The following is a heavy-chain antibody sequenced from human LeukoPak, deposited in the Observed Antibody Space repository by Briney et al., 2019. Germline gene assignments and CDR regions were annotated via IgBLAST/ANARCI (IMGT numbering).Heavy chain of an antibody. D-gene: IGHD2-15*01. CDR3: ALYCSGGSCYSMGGAFDI. CDR2: LSGNGDST. J-gene: IGHJ3*02. CDR1: GFTLRRYD. Sequence: GRCLRLSCAACGFTLRRYDMSWVRRAPGKGLEWVSALSGNGDSTYYVDSVKSRFTISRDNSKNTLYLQMNSLRAEDTAVYYCALYCSGGSCYSMGGAFDIWGQRTVVTVSS. V-gene: IGHV3-23*01.